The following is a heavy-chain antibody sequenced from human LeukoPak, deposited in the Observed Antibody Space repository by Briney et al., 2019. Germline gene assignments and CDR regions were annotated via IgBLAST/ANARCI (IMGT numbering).Heavy chain of an antibody. Sequence: PSRTLSLTCTVSGGSISSGGYYWSWIRQHPGKGLEWIGYIYYSGSTYYNPSLKSRVTISVDTSKNQFSLKLSSVTAADTAVYYCARVAGDYGPGYFQHWGRGTLVTVSS. V-gene: IGHV4-31*03. D-gene: IGHD4-17*01. CDR1: GGSISSGGYY. CDR3: ARVAGDYGPGYFQH. CDR2: IYYSGST. J-gene: IGHJ1*01.